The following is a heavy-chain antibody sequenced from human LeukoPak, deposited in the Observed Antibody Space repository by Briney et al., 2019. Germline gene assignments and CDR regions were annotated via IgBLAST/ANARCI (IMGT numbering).Heavy chain of an antibody. CDR2: IDHSGST. J-gene: IGHJ6*03. D-gene: IGHD3-16*01. Sequence: SETLSLTCAVYGGSSSDYYWSWIRQPAGQGLGYIGGIDHSGSTNYNPSLKSRVTISVDTSKNQFSLKLSSVTAADTAVYYCARGPALIYYHYHYYMDVWGKGTTVTVSS. CDR1: GGSSSDYY. CDR3: ARGPALIYYHYHYYMDV. V-gene: IGHV4-34*01.